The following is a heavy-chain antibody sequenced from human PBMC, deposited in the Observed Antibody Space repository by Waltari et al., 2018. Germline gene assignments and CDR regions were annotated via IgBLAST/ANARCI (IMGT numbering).Heavy chain of an antibody. V-gene: IGHV3-33*03. CDR1: GFSFSDFG. Sequence: QVQLVASGGGVVQPGRSLRLSCAASGFSFSDFGIHWVRQAPGKGLEWVAVVWYDGIKKNYADSVKGRFTIFRDNSRNTLDLQMNSLRVEDTAVYYCAKATYSGTYFDAFDVWGRGTMVTVSS. CDR3: AKATYSGTYFDAFDV. J-gene: IGHJ3*01. CDR2: VWYDGIKK. D-gene: IGHD1-26*01.